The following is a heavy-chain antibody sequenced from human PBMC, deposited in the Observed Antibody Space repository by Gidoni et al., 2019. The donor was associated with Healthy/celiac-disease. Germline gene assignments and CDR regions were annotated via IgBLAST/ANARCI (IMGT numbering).Heavy chain of an antibody. D-gene: IGHD3-9*01. CDR1: GYTFTSYY. CDR3: ARGAPYYVLLTGPTGGWFDP. V-gene: IGHV1-46*01. CDR2: INPSGGST. J-gene: IGHJ5*02. Sequence: QVQLVQSGAEVKKPGASVKVSCKASGYTFTSYYMHWVRQAPGQGLEWMGIINPSGGSTSYAQKFQGRVTMTRDTSTSTVYMELSSLRSEDTAVYYCARGAPYYVLLTGPTGGWFDPWGQGTLVTVSS.